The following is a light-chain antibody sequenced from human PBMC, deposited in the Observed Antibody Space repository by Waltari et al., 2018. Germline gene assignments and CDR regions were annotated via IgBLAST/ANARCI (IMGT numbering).Light chain of an antibody. V-gene: IGKV3-11*01. J-gene: IGKJ5*01. CDR2: DAS. Sequence: IVLTQSPATLSVSPGERATLSCWASQSIRSTLAWYQQKPGQAPRLLIYDASTRATGIPVRFSGSGSGTYFTLTISSLEPEDFAVYYCQQRSNWPPITFGQGTRLEIK. CDR3: QQRSNWPPIT. CDR1: QSIRST.